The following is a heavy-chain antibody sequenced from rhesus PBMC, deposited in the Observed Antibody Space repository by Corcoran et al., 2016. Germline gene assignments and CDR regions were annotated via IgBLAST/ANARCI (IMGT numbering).Heavy chain of an antibody. Sequence: QLQLQESGPGLVKPSETLSVTCAVSGGSISSSYWSWIRQPTGKGLEGIGYIYGSGSSTDYNPCLKSRVTLSVDTSKNQLSLKLSSLTTADTALYYCARRYSGSSSFDYWGQGVLVNVSS. CDR2: IYGSGSST. J-gene: IGHJ4*01. D-gene: IGHD1-44*02. CDR1: GGSISSSY. V-gene: IGHV4-169*01. CDR3: ARRYSGSSSFDY.